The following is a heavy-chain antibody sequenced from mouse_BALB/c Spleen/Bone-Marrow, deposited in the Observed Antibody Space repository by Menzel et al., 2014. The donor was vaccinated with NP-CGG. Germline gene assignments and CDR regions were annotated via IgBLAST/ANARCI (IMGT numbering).Heavy chain of an antibody. J-gene: IGHJ4*01. CDR3: ARRRWLRRSYYAFDY. CDR2: ILPGKGGT. V-gene: IGHV1-9*01. CDR1: AYKFSTYW. D-gene: IGHD2-2*01. Sequence: VQLVESGPELMKPGASVKISCKATAYKFSTYWIEWVKQKPGHGLEWIGGILPGKGGTNCNEKFKDKATFTAETSSNTAYMQLRSLTSEDSSVYYCARRRWLRRSYYAFDYWGQGASVTVSS.